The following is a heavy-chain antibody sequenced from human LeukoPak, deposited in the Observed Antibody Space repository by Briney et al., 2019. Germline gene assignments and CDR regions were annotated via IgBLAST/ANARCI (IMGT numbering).Heavy chain of an antibody. Sequence: PSETLSLTCTVSGDSISAYYWSWIRQTPGKGLEWIAFIHSSGTTNYNPSLKSRVSISVDTSNNQFSLSVNSVTAADTAVYYCARGGASSEWFDPWGQGDLVTVSS. CDR3: ARGGASSEWFDP. J-gene: IGHJ5*02. D-gene: IGHD6-25*01. CDR2: IHSSGTT. V-gene: IGHV4-59*01. CDR1: GDSISAYY.